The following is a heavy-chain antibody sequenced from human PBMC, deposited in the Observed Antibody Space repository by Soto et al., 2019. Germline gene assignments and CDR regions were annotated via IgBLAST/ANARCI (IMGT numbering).Heavy chain of an antibody. J-gene: IGHJ3*02. V-gene: IGHV1-2*04. CDR1: GYTFTGYY. D-gene: IGHD3-3*01. CDR3: ARGGYYDFWSGLGGFDI. CDR2: INPNSGGT. Sequence: QVQLVQSGAEVKKPGASVKVSCKASGYTFTGYYMHWVRQAPGQGLEWMGWINPNSGGTNYAQKFQGWVTLTRDTSISTAYMELSRLKSDDTAVYCCARGGYYDFWSGLGGFDIWGQGTMVTVSS.